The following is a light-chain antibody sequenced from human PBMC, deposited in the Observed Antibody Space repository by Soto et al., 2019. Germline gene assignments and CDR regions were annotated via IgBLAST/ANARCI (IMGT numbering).Light chain of an antibody. V-gene: IGKV3-15*01. CDR2: GAS. CDR1: QSVSSN. J-gene: IGKJ2*01. Sequence: EIVMTQSPATLSVSPGERATLSCRASQSVSSNLAGYQQKPGQAPRLLIYGASTRATGIPARFSGSGSGTEFTLTISSLQSEDFAVYYWQQYNNWPLYTFGQGTKLEIK. CDR3: QQYNNWPLYT.